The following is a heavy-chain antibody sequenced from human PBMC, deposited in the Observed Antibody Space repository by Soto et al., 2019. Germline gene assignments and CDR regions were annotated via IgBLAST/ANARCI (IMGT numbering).Heavy chain of an antibody. V-gene: IGHV3-21*01. CDR1: GSTFRNYG. Sequence: EVQVVEAGGGLVKPGGSLRLSCTASGSTFRNYGMKWVRQAPGKGLEWVSSSDESGNYIYYADSVQGRFTMSRDNAKNSLYLQMNSLTAADTATYFCARDESAGSSIRYWGQGTLVTVSS. D-gene: IGHD2-2*01. J-gene: IGHJ4*02. CDR3: ARDESAGSSIRY. CDR2: SDESGNYI.